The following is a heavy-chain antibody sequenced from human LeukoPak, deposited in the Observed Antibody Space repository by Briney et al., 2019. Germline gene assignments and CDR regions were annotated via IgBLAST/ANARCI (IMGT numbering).Heavy chain of an antibody. D-gene: IGHD1-26*01. J-gene: IGHJ3*02. CDR2: IWYDGSDK. CDR1: GFTFSSNG. CDR3: LTILEATIDAFDI. V-gene: IGHV3-33*01. Sequence: PGGSLRLSCVASGFTFSSNGMHWVRQAPGKGLEWVALIWYDGSDKYYADSVKGRFTISRDNSKNTLYLQMNSLRVEDTAVYYCLTILEATIDAFDIWGQGTMVTVSS.